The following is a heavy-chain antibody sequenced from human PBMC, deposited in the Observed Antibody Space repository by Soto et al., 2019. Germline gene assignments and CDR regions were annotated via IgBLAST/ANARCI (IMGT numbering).Heavy chain of an antibody. CDR3: AKDEWSIYAFDI. D-gene: IGHD3-3*01. CDR2: ISGSGGST. V-gene: IGHV3-23*01. Sequence: GGSLRLSCAASGFTFSSYAMSWVRQAPGKGLEWVSAISGSGGSTYYADSVKGRFTISRDNSKDTLYLQMNSLRAEDTAVYYCAKDEWSIYAFDIWGQGTMVTVSS. CDR1: GFTFSSYA. J-gene: IGHJ3*02.